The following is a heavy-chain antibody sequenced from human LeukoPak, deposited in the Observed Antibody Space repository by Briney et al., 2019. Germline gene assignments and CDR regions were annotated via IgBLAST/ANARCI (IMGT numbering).Heavy chain of an antibody. V-gene: IGHV3-43*01. CDR1: GFTFDDYT. CDR2: ISWDGGST. CDR3: AKGVNQLLYAHFDY. D-gene: IGHD2-2*02. J-gene: IGHJ4*02. Sequence: GGSLRLSCAASGFTFDDYTMHWVRQAPGKDLERVSLISWDGGSTYYADSVKARFTISRDNSKNSLYLQMNSLRTEDTALYYCAKGVNQLLYAHFDYWGQGTLVTVSS.